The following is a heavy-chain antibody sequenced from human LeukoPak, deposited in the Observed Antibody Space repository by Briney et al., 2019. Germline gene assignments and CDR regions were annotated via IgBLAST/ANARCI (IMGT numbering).Heavy chain of an antibody. CDR3: VRKFATGD. J-gene: IGHJ1*01. Sequence: GGSLRLSCVVSGLSVNNFVLDWVRQAPGTGLEWVAGITGSGDGAYYADSVEGRFTISRDNAKNTLYLQMNSLRVEDTAVYYCVRKFATGDWGQGTLVTVSS. CDR2: ITGSGDGA. CDR1: GLSVNNFV. D-gene: IGHD1-14*01. V-gene: IGHV3-23*01.